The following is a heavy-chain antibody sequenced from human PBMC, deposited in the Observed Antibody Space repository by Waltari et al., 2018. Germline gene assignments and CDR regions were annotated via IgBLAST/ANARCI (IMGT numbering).Heavy chain of an antibody. V-gene: IGHV3-74*03. CDR1: GFTFSRYW. Sequence: EVQLVESGVALVQPGGSLRLSCAPSGFTFSRYWMHWVRQAPGKGLRWVSHIEGDESRTTYADSVKGRFTISRDNAKNTVYLQMNSLRDEDTAVYYCVRDEPGDGLDFWGQGTLVTVSS. CDR3: VRDEPGDGLDF. CDR2: IEGDESRT. J-gene: IGHJ4*02. D-gene: IGHD7-27*01.